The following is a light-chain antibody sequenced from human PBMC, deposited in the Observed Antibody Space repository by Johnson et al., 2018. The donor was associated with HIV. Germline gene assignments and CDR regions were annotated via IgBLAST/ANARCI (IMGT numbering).Light chain of an antibody. V-gene: IGLV1-51*01. Sequence: QSVLTQPPSVSAAPGQKVTISCSGSSSNIGNNYVSWYQQLPGTAPKLLIYDNNKRPSGTPDRFSGSKSGTSATLGITGLQTGDEADYYCGTWDNTLSGGGVFGTGTKVTVL. J-gene: IGLJ1*01. CDR2: DNN. CDR3: GTWDNTLSGGGV. CDR1: SSNIGNNY.